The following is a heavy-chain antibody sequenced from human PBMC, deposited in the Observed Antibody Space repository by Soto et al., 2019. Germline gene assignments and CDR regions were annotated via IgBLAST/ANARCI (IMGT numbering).Heavy chain of an antibody. D-gene: IGHD6-13*01. CDR1: GGTFSRYA. Sequence: QVQLVQSGAEVRKPGSSVKVSCKASGGTFSRYAINWVRQAPGQGLEWMGGLHPMFGTTNYAQKFKGRVTITADESTSTVYMELNTLRSEDAAVYYCARASIHGSSWYFWFDPWGQGTLVTVSS. CDR2: LHPMFGTT. CDR3: ARASIHGSSWYFWFDP. J-gene: IGHJ5*01. V-gene: IGHV1-69*01.